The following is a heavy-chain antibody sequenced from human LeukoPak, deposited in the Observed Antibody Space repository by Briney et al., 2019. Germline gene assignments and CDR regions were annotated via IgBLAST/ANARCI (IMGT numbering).Heavy chain of an antibody. J-gene: IGHJ3*02. CDR2: IYPGDSDT. CDR3: ASRIYDDAFDI. V-gene: IGHV5-51*01. D-gene: IGHD3-3*01. CDR1: GYGFTSYW. Sequence: GESLKISCKGSGYGFTSYWIGWVRQMPGKGLERMGIIYPGDSDTRYSPSFQGQVTISADKSISTAYLQWSSLKASDTAMYYCASRIYDDAFDIWGQGTMVTVSS.